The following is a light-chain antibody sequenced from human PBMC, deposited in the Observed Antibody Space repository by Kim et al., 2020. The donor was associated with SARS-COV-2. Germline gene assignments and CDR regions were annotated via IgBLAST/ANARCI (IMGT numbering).Light chain of an antibody. Sequence: SYELTQPPSVSVSPGQTARITCSGDALPNQYAYWFQQKPGQAPVLVLYEDTERPSGIPERFSGSTSGTTVTLTISGVQAEDEADYYCQSSDSSDTFWVFG. J-gene: IGLJ3*02. V-gene: IGLV3-25*03. CDR1: ALPNQY. CDR3: QSSDSSDTFWV. CDR2: EDT.